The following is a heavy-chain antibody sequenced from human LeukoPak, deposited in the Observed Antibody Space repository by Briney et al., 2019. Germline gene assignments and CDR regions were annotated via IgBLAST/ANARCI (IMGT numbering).Heavy chain of an antibody. J-gene: IGHJ3*02. V-gene: IGHV4-59*02. CDR3: ARERAAMGRAFDI. CDR2: IYYGGST. CDR1: GASVSSHY. D-gene: IGHD3-16*01. Sequence: SQTLSLTCPVSGASVSSHYWSWVRQPPGRGLEWLGYIYYGGSTNYNPSLKRRVTISVDTTTNQFSLKLSSVTAADTAVYYCARERAAMGRAFDIWGQGTMVTVSS.